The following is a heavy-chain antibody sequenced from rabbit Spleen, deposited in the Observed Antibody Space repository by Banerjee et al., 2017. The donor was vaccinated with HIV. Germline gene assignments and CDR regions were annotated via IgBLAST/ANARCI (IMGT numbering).Heavy chain of an antibody. J-gene: IGHJ4*01. CDR1: GFSFSSSYY. D-gene: IGHD6-1*01. CDR3: ARGDTYGATAYAYNSAFNL. V-gene: IGHV1S40*01. Sequence: QSLEESGGDLVKPEGSLTLTCTASGFSFSSSYYMCWVRQAPGKGLECIACIDAGSSGSTYYASWAKGRFTISKTSSTTVTLQMTSLTAADTATYFCARGDTYGATAYAYNSAFNLWGPGTLVTVS. CDR2: IDAGSSGST.